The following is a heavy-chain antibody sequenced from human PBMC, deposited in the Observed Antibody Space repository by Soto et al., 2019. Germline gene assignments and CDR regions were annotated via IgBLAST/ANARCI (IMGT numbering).Heavy chain of an antibody. CDR3: ARQCSVHDYGDYELDY. D-gene: IGHD4-17*01. Sequence: SETLSLTCTVSGGSISSSSYYWGWIRQPPGKGLEWIGSIYYSGSTYYNPSLKSRVTISVDTSKNQFSLKLSSVTAADTAVYYCARQCSVHDYGDYELDYWGQGTLVTVSS. CDR2: IYYSGST. V-gene: IGHV4-39*01. J-gene: IGHJ4*02. CDR1: GGSISSSSYY.